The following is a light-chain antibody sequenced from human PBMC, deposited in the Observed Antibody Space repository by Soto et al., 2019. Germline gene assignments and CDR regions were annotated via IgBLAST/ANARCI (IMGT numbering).Light chain of an antibody. CDR3: QQYNDWPRT. Sequence: VMTQAPATLSVSPGEGATLSCRASQTVNNNVAWYQLKDGQVPRLLIYGVSTTAPGIPARFSGSGSGTEFTLTISRLQSEDSAVYHCQQYNDWPRTFGQGTKVDIK. V-gene: IGKV3-15*01. CDR1: QTVNNN. J-gene: IGKJ1*01. CDR2: GVS.